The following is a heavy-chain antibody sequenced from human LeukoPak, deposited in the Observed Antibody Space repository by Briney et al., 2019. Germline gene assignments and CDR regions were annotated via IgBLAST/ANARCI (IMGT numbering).Heavy chain of an antibody. Sequence: GGSLRLSCAASGFTFSSYSMNWVRQAPGKGLEWVSSISSCSSYIYYADSVKGRFTISRDNAKNSLYLQMNSLRAEDTAVYYCAREWGGYCSSTSCYILDNQEVKDYFDYWGQGTLVTVSS. V-gene: IGHV3-21*01. D-gene: IGHD2-2*02. CDR1: GFTFSSYS. CDR3: AREWGGYCSSTSCYILDNQEVKDYFDY. CDR2: ISSCSSYI. J-gene: IGHJ4*02.